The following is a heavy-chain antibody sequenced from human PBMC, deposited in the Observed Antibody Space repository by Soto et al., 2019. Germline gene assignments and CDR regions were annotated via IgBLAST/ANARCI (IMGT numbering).Heavy chain of an antibody. CDR2: ISSSGYT. J-gene: IGHJ5*02. CDR3: ASLHGARFDP. V-gene: IGHV4-4*08. CDR1: GGSISTNY. D-gene: IGHD4-17*01. Sequence: QVQLQESGPGLVKPSETLSLTCTVSGGSISTNYWSWIRQPPGKGLEWIGYISSSGYTNYNASLKSRITISIDTSKNQFSLKLTSVTAADTAVYYCASLHGARFDPWGEGTLVTDSS.